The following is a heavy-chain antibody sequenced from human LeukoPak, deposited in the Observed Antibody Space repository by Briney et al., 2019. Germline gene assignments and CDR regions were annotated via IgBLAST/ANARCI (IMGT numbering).Heavy chain of an antibody. CDR1: GGSFSGYY. CDR3: ARVSTTVSWFDP. J-gene: IGHJ5*02. V-gene: IGHV4-34*01. Sequence: SETLSLTCAVYGGSFSGYYWSWIRQPPGKGLEWIGEINHSGSTNYNPSLKSRVTISVDTSKNQFSLKLSSVTAADTAVYYCARVSTTVSWFDPWGQGTPVTVSS. D-gene: IGHD4-17*01. CDR2: INHSGST.